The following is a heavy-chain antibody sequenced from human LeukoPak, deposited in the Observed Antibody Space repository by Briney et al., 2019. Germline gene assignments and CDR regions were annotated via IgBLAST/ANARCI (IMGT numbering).Heavy chain of an antibody. V-gene: IGHV1-46*01. J-gene: IGHJ5*02. Sequence: ASVKVSCKASGYTFTGYYMHWVRQAPGQGLEWMGLINPRGTSTIYAEKFQGRIIMTRDMSTTTDYMELSSLKSDDTAVYYCARDNSIHERGWWFDPRGQGTLVTVSS. CDR2: INPRGTST. CDR3: ARDNSIHERGWWFDP. CDR1: GYTFTGYY. D-gene: IGHD4-23*01.